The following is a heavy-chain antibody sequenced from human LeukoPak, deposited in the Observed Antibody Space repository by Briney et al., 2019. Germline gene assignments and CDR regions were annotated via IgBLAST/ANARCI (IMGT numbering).Heavy chain of an antibody. Sequence: GESLKISCKGSGYSFTSYWIGWVRQMPGKGLEWMGIIYPGDSDTRYSPSFQGQVTISADKSISTAYLQWSSLKASDTAIYYCARRNIWFGELAEEFDYWGQGTLVTVSS. CDR3: ARRNIWFGELAEEFDY. V-gene: IGHV5-51*01. CDR2: IYPGDSDT. D-gene: IGHD3-10*01. CDR1: GYSFTSYW. J-gene: IGHJ4*02.